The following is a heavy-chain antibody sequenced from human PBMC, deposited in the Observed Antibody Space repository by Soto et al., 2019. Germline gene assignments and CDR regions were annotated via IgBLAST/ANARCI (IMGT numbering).Heavy chain of an antibody. CDR2: INAGNGNT. Sequence: QVQLVQSGAEVKKPGASVKVSCKASGYTFTNYAMHWVRQAPGQRPEWMGWINAGNGNTKFSQRFQGRVTITRDTSANIAYMELRSLTSEDTAVYYCARAGFCSTPSCSDAFDIWGQGTMVTVSS. J-gene: IGHJ3*02. D-gene: IGHD2-2*01. CDR3: ARAGFCSTPSCSDAFDI. CDR1: GYTFTNYA. V-gene: IGHV1-3*01.